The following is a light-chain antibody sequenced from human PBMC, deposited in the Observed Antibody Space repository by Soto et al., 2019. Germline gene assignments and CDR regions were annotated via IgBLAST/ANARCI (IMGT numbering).Light chain of an antibody. J-gene: IGKJ1*01. CDR1: QTVSTN. V-gene: IGKV3-15*01. Sequence: EIVLTQSPATLSVSPGERATLFCRASQTVSTNLAWYQQKPGQPPRLLFYGASSNFAGLPARYSASGSGTEFTLTLDNVQAEDFGFYFCQQYQNWPRTFGQGTRVEI. CDR2: GAS. CDR3: QQYQNWPRT.